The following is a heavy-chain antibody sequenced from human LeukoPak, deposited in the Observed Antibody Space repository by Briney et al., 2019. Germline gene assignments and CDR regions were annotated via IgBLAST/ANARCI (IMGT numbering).Heavy chain of an antibody. J-gene: IGHJ5*02. CDR1: GYSISSGYY. V-gene: IGHV4-38-2*01. CDR2: IYHSGST. Sequence: SETLSLTCAVSGYSISSGYYWGWIRQPPGKGLEWIGSIYHSGSTYYNPSLKSRVTISVDTSKNQFSLKLSSVTAADTAVYYCARSTTVRNRWADPWGQGTLVTVSS. CDR3: ARSTTVRNRWADP. D-gene: IGHD2-2*01.